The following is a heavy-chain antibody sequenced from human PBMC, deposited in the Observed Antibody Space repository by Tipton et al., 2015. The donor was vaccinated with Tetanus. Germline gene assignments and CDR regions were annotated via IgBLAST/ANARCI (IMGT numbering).Heavy chain of an antibody. Sequence: SLRLSCAASGFTFSDYYMSWIRQAPGKGLEWVSYIGSSGSTIYYADSVKGRFTISRDNAKNSLYLQMNSLRAEDTAVYYCAREAGYDSSGYYYYWYFDLWGRGTLVTVSS. V-gene: IGHV3-11*01. CDR2: IGSSGSTI. J-gene: IGHJ2*01. CDR1: GFTFSDYY. CDR3: AREAGYDSSGYYYYWYFDL. D-gene: IGHD3-22*01.